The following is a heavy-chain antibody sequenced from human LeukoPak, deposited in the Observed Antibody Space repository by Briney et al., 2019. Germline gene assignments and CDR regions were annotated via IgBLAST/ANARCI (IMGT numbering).Heavy chain of an antibody. D-gene: IGHD2/OR15-2a*01. CDR1: GYTFTGYY. CDR2: INPNSGGT. CDR3: AREISRMGYYYYGMDV. Sequence: ASVKVSCKASGYTFTGYYMHWVRQAPGQGLEWMGWINPNSGGTNYAQKFQGRVTMTRDTSISTAYMELSRLRSDDTAVYYCAREISRMGYYYYGMDVWGQGTTVTASS. V-gene: IGHV1-2*02. J-gene: IGHJ6*02.